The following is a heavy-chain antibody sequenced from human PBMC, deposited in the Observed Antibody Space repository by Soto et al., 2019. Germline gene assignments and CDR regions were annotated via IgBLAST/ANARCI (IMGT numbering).Heavy chain of an antibody. J-gene: IGHJ6*04. CDR3: ARGAYSGYDSYYYYGMDV. D-gene: IGHD5-12*01. CDR2: IYYSGST. Sequence: SETLSLTCTVSGGAIISYYCSWSRQPPGKVLEWIGYIYYSGSTNYNPSLKSRVTISVDTSKNQFSLKLSSVTAADTAVYYCARGAYSGYDSYYYYGMDVWGKGTTVTVSS. V-gene: IGHV4-59*01. CDR1: GGAIISYY.